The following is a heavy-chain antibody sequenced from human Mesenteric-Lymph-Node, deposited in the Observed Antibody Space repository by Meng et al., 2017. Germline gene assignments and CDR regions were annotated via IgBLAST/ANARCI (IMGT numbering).Heavy chain of an antibody. V-gene: IGHV3-64*02. CDR1: GLTFISYG. J-gene: IGHJ4*02. Sequence: VQLVESVDGLVQPGGSLRRSCAASGLTFISYGMHWVRQAPGKGLEYVSSISSNGGSTYYADSVKGRFTISRDNSKNTLYLQMGSLKAEGMAVYYCARVSDSGSYFDYWGQGTLVTVSS. CDR3: ARVSDSGSYFDY. CDR2: ISSNGGST. D-gene: IGHD3-10*01.